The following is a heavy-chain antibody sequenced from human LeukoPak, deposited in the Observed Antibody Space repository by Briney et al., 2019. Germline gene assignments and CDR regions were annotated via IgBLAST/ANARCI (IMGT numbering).Heavy chain of an antibody. CDR2: MNPNSGNT. J-gene: IGHJ4*02. Sequence: ASVKVSCKAPGYTFTSYDINWVRQATGQGLEWMGWMNPNSGNTGYAQKFQGRVTMTRNNSISTAHMELSSLRSEDTAVYYCARGPTYYDFWSGYLDYWGQGTLVTVSS. D-gene: IGHD3-3*01. CDR1: GYTFTSYD. CDR3: ARGPTYYDFWSGYLDY. V-gene: IGHV1-8*01.